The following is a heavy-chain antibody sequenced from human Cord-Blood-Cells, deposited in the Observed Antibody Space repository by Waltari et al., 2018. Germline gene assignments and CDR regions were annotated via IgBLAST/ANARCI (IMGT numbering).Heavy chain of an antibody. Sequence: QLQLQESGPGLVKPSETLSLTCTVSGGSIRSSSYYWGWIRQPPGKGLEWIGSIYYSVSTYYNPSLKSRVTISVDTSKNQFSLKLSSVTAADTAVYYCARLGKYYDILTGYHDAFDIWGQGTMVTVSS. CDR1: GGSIRSSSYY. J-gene: IGHJ3*02. CDR3: ARLGKYYDILTGYHDAFDI. D-gene: IGHD3-9*01. CDR2: IYYSVST. V-gene: IGHV4-39*07.